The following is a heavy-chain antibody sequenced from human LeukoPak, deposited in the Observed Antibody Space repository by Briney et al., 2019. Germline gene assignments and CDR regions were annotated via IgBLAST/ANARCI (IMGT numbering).Heavy chain of an antibody. D-gene: IGHD2-15*01. J-gene: IGHJ5*02. CDR3: AKDHGCSGGSCYGGWFDP. CDR2: ISWNSGSI. Sequence: GGSLRLSCAASGFTFDDYAIHWVRQAPGKGLEWVSGISWNSGSIGYADSVKGRFTISRDNAKNSLYLQMNSLRAEDTALYYCAKDHGCSGGSCYGGWFDPWGQGTLVTVSS. V-gene: IGHV3-9*01. CDR1: GFTFDDYA.